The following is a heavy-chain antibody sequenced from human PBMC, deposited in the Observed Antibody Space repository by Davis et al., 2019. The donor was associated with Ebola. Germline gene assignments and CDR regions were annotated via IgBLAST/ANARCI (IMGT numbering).Heavy chain of an antibody. CDR1: GYIFTSYA. CDR2: INAGNGNT. J-gene: IGHJ4*02. V-gene: IGHV1-3*01. Sequence: ASVKVSCKASGYIFTSYAMHWVRQAPGQRLEWMGWINAGNGNTKYSQKFQGRVTITRDTSASTAYMELRSLRSDDTAVYYCARDRSAYSYVSDYWGQGTLVTVSS. CDR3: ARDRSAYSYVSDY. D-gene: IGHD5-18*01.